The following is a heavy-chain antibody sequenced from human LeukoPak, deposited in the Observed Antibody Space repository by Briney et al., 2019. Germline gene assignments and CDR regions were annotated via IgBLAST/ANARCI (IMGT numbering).Heavy chain of an antibody. J-gene: IGHJ4*02. CDR1: GFTFSSYW. V-gene: IGHV3-7*01. Sequence: GGSLRLSCAASGFTFSSYWMSWVRQAPGKGLEWVANIKQDGSEKYYVDSVKGRFTISRDNSKNTLYLQMNSLRAEDTAVYYCAKDRKGSFDYWGQGTLVTVSS. CDR3: AKDRKGSFDY. CDR2: IKQDGSEK.